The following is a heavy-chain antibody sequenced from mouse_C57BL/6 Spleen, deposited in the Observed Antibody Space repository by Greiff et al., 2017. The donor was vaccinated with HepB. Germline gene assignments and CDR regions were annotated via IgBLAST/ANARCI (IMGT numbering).Heavy chain of an antibody. D-gene: IGHD1-1*01. CDR2: ISYDGSN. J-gene: IGHJ4*01. V-gene: IGHV3-6*01. CDR1: GYSITSGYY. Sequence: EVQLQESGPGLVKPSQSLSLTCSVTGYSITSGYYWNWIRQFPGNKLEWMGYISYDGSNNYNPSLKNRISITRDTSKNQFFLKLNSVTTEDTATYYCARYDYGSSYAMDYWGQGTSVTVSS. CDR3: ARYDYGSSYAMDY.